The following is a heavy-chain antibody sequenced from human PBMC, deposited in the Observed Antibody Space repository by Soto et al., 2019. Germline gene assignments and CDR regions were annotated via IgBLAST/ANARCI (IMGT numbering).Heavy chain of an antibody. CDR1: GFIFSNYA. CDR2: ISTNGGST. V-gene: IGHV3-64*01. Sequence: GGSLRLSCAASGFIFSNYAMHWVRQAPGKGLEYVSAISTNGGSTYYANSVKGRFTISRDNSKNTLYLQMGSLRAEDMAVYYCARDDGNSGYVYWGQGT. CDR3: ARDDGNSGYVY. J-gene: IGHJ4*02. D-gene: IGHD5-12*01.